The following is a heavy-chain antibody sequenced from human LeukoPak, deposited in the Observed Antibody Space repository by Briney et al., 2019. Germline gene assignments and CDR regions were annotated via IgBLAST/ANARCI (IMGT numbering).Heavy chain of an antibody. CDR3: ARVALVAATMGYYYGMDV. Sequence: SETLSLTCTVSGGSISSYYWSWFRQPPGKGLEWIGYIYYSGSTNYNPSLKNRVTISVDTSKNQFSLKLSSVTAADTAVYYCARVALVAATMGYYYGMDVWGKGTTVTVSS. V-gene: IGHV4-59*01. CDR2: IYYSGST. J-gene: IGHJ6*04. CDR1: GGSISSYY. D-gene: IGHD2-15*01.